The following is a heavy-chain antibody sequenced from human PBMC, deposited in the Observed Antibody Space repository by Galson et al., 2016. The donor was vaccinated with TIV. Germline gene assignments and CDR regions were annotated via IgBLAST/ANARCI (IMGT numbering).Heavy chain of an antibody. CDR3: ARDGMEGMDV. CDR1: GYTFTSYK. J-gene: IGHJ6*02. Sequence: SVKVPCKASGYTFTSYKIHWVRQAPGQGLEWMGIVNPSGGSTSYAQKFQGRITMTRDTSTRTFYMDLSSLRSEDTAIYYCARDGMEGMDVWGQGTTVTVSS. V-gene: IGHV1-46*01. CDR2: VNPSGGST. D-gene: IGHD1-26*01.